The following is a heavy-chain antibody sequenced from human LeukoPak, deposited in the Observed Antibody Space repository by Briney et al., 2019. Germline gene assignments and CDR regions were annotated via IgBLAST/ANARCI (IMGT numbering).Heavy chain of an antibody. CDR1: GFTFDDYG. CDR3: ARGGGSYYTVDY. Sequence: GGSLRLSCVASGFTFDDYGMSWVRQAPGKGLEWVSGINWNGGRTGYADSVKGRFTISRDNAKNSLYLQMSSLRAEDTALYYCARGGGSYYTVDYWGQGTLVTVSS. CDR2: INWNGGRT. J-gene: IGHJ4*02. V-gene: IGHV3-20*04. D-gene: IGHD1-26*01.